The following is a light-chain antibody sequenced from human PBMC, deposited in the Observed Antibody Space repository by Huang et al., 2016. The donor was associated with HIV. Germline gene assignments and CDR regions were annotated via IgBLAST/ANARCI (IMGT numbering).Light chain of an antibody. CDR1: QSVSTN. CDR2: GAS. J-gene: IGKJ3*01. Sequence: EVLLTQSPATLSVSPGERATLSCRASQSVSTNLDWYQQKPGQAPRLLIYGASTRATGGAARFSGSGSGTEFTLTISSLQSEDSAVYYCQQYNSWPPLFTFGPGTKVDIK. V-gene: IGKV3-15*01. CDR3: QQYNSWPPLFT.